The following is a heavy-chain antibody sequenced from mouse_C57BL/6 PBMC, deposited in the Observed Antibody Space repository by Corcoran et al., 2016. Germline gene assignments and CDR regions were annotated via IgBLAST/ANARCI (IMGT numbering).Heavy chain of an antibody. CDR3: ARRGYGSRTYFDY. D-gene: IGHD1-1*01. J-gene: IGHJ2*01. CDR2: IYPGDGDT. Sequence: QVQLQQSGAELVKPGASVKISCKASGYAFSSYWMNWVKQRPGKGLEWIGQIYPGDGDTNYNGKFKGKATLTADKSSSTAYMQLSSLTSEDSAVYFCARRGYGSRTYFDYWGQGTTLTVSS. V-gene: IGHV1-80*01. CDR1: GYAFSSYW.